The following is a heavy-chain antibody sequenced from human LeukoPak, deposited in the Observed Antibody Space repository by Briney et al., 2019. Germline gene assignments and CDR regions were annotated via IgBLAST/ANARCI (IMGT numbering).Heavy chain of an antibody. CDR3: ARRNLFDY. Sequence: PGGSLRLSCAASGFTFTSYWMNWVRQAPGKGLEWVAGIKQDGSDKYYVDSVKGRFTISRDNAKSSVYLQMNSLRADDTAVYYCARRNLFDYWGQGTLVTVSS. CDR1: GFTFTSYW. CDR2: IKQDGSDK. V-gene: IGHV3-7*01. J-gene: IGHJ4*02.